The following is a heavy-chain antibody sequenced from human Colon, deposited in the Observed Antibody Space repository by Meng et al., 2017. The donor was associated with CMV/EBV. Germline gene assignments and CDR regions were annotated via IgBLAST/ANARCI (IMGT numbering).Heavy chain of an antibody. CDR3: ARVVTVIASRIGY. CDR2: INSNSGGT. CDR1: VYTFTDTFTGYY. Sequence: ASVKVSCKASVYTFTDTFTGYYIHWVRQAPGQGLEWMGWINSNSGGTNYAQKFQGRVTMTRDTSTSTAYLELSSLRSDDTAVYYCARVVTVIASRIGYWGQGTLVTVSS. J-gene: IGHJ4*02. D-gene: IGHD6-6*01. V-gene: IGHV1-2*02.